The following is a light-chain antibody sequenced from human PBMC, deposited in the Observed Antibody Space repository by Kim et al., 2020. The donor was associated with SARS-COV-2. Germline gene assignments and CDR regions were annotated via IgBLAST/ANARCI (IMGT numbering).Light chain of an antibody. CDR1: QSISNY. J-gene: IGKJ1*01. V-gene: IGKV1-39*01. CDR2: AAS. CDR3: QQSYSTPWT. Sequence: DMQMTQSPPSLSASVGDRVTITCRASQSISNYLNWYQQKPGKAPKLLIYAASSLQSGVPSRFSGSGSGTDFTLTISSLQPEDFATYYCQQSYSTPWTFGQGTKVDIK.